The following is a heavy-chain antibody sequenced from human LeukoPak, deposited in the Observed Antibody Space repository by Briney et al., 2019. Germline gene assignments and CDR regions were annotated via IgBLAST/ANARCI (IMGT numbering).Heavy chain of an antibody. CDR3: ARDYMTTEYYYYMDV. CDR2: IYTSGST. D-gene: IGHD4-11*01. Sequence: SETLSHTCTVSGGSISSYYWSWIRQPAGKGLEWIGRIYTSGSTNYNPSLKSRVTMSVDTSKNQFSLKLSSVTAADTAVYYCARDYMTTEYYYYMDVWGKGTPVTVSS. CDR1: GGSISSYY. J-gene: IGHJ6*03. V-gene: IGHV4-4*07.